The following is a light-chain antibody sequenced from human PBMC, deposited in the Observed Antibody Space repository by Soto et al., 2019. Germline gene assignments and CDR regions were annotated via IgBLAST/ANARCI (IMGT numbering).Light chain of an antibody. V-gene: IGLV3-21*02. CDR3: QVWDRTNRGV. CDR2: DDS. CDR1: NIASKS. Sequence: SYELTQPPSVSVAPGQTARISCGGTNIASKSVHWYQQKPGQAPVLVVYDDSDRPSGIPERFSGSNSGNTATLTITRVEVGDEADYYCQVWDRTNRGVFGGGTKVTVL. J-gene: IGLJ3*02.